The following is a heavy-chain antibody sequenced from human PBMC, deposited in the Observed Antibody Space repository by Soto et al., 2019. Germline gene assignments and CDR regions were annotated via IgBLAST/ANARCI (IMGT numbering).Heavy chain of an antibody. D-gene: IGHD3-9*01. V-gene: IGHV4-34*01. Sequence: SETLSLTCAVYGGSFSGYYWSWIRQPPGKGLEWIGEINHSGSTNYNPSLKSRVTISVDTSKNQFSLKLSSVTAADTAVYYCARGKRYFDWLPREVYGMDVRGQGTTVTVS. CDR2: INHSGST. CDR1: GGSFSGYY. CDR3: ARGKRYFDWLPREVYGMDV. J-gene: IGHJ6*02.